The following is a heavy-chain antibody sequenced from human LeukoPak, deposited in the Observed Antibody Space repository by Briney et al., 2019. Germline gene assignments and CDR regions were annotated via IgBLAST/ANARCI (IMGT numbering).Heavy chain of an antibody. V-gene: IGHV3-11*01. D-gene: IGHD4/OR15-4a*01. J-gene: IGHJ4*02. Sequence: GGSLRLSCAASGFTLGDYYVSWIRQAPGKGLEWVAFISNSGFTTYYADSMKARFTVSRDNAKDSVSLQMNNLRAEDTARYYCAREDSGGNSFDYWGQGAQVTVS. CDR1: GFTLGDYY. CDR2: ISNSGFTT. CDR3: AREDSGGNSFDY.